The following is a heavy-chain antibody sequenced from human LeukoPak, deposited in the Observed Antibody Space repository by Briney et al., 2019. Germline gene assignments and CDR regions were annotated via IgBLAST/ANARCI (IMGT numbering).Heavy chain of an antibody. CDR3: ASSFRSSSWCSIDY. CDR2: IIPIFGTA. V-gene: IGHV1-69*01. Sequence: SVKVSCKASGGTFSSYAISWVRQAPGQGLEWMGGIIPIFGTANYAQKFQGRVTITADESTSTAYMELSSLRSEDMAVYYCASSFRSSSWCSIDYWGQGTLVTVSS. J-gene: IGHJ4*02. D-gene: IGHD6-13*01. CDR1: GGTFSSYA.